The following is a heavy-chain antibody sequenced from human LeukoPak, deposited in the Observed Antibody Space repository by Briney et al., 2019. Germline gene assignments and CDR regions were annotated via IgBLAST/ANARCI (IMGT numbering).Heavy chain of an antibody. CDR1: GYTFTGYY. Sequence: ASVRVSCTASGYTFTGYYMHWVRQAPGQGLEWMGWINPNSGGTNYAQKFQGRVTMTRDTSISTAYMELSSLRSDDTAVYYCARLRIAALFDYWGQGTLVTVSS. D-gene: IGHD6-6*01. CDR2: INPNSGGT. V-gene: IGHV1-2*02. CDR3: ARLRIAALFDY. J-gene: IGHJ4*02.